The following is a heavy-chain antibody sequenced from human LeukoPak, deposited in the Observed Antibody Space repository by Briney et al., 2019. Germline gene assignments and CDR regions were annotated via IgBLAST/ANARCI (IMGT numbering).Heavy chain of an antibody. D-gene: IGHD6-6*01. V-gene: IGHV4-38-2*02. CDR3: ARVWAALVRRYFDS. J-gene: IGHJ4*02. CDR1: GYSISSGYY. CDR2: IYHSGST. Sequence: NTSETLSLTCTVSGYSISSGYYWGWIRQPPGKGLEWIGSIYHSGSTYYNPSLKSRVTISVDTSKNQFSLKLSSVTAADTAVYYCARVWAALVRRYFDSWGQGTLVTVSS.